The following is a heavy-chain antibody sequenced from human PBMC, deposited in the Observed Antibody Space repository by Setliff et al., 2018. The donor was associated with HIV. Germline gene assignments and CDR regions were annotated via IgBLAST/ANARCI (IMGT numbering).Heavy chain of an antibody. CDR2: TSSGGITS. Sequence: LRLSCATSGFTFSDFYMSRIRQAPGKGLECFSYTSSGGITSYYADSVKGRFTVSRDNAKNTLYLQMNSLRAEDTAVYYCTKDIYPLQSAGYFDYWGQGTLVTVSS. V-gene: IGHV3-11*04. J-gene: IGHJ4*02. D-gene: IGHD1-1*01. CDR3: TKDIYPLQSAGYFDY. CDR1: GFTFSDFY.